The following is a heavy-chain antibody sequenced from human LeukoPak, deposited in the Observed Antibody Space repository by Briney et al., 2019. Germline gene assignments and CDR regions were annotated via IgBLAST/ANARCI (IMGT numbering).Heavy chain of an antibody. V-gene: IGHV3-7*01. Sequence: PGGSLRLSCAASGFTFSSYAMSWVRQAPGKGLEWVANIKQDGSEKYYVDSVKGRFTISRDNAKNSLYLQMNSLRAEDTAVYYCASSRYYYDSFDYWGQGTLVTVSS. CDR2: IKQDGSEK. CDR3: ASSRYYYDSFDY. CDR1: GFTFSSYA. J-gene: IGHJ4*02. D-gene: IGHD3-22*01.